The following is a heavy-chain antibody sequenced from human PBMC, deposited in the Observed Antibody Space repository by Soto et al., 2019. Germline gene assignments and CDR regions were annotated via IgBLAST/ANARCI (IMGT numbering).Heavy chain of an antibody. Sequence: QLQLQESGPGLVKPSETLSLTCTVSGGSISSDSHHWDWIRQPPGKGPEWIGSIFFTGRTYYNPSPLRRVTTPCDTPTTQFPLAMNSVTAAATAVYYCASLTGLTTATLDRGSVPWGPGTLVTVSS. V-gene: IGHV4-39*01. J-gene: IGHJ5*02. D-gene: IGHD4-17*01. CDR2: IFFTGRT. CDR3: ASLTGLTTATLDRGSVP. CDR1: GGSISSDSHH.